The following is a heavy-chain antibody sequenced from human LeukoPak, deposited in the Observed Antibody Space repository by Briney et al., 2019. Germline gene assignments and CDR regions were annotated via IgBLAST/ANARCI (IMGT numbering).Heavy chain of an antibody. D-gene: IGHD4-17*01. CDR3: ASALYGDYAFY. CDR1: GFTFSSYS. V-gene: IGHV3-21*01. CDR2: ISSSSSYI. J-gene: IGHJ4*02. Sequence: GGSLRLSCAASGFTFSSYSMNWVRQAPGKGLEWVSSISSSSSYIYYADSVKGRFTISRDNAKNSLYLQMNSLRAEDTAVYYCASALYGDYAFYWGQGTLVTVSS.